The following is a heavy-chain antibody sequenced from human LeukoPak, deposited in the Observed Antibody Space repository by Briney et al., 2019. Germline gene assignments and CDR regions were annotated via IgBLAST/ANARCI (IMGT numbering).Heavy chain of an antibody. CDR3: ARAVLMTTPYYFDY. J-gene: IGHJ4*02. V-gene: IGHV1-2*02. Sequence: ASVKVSCKASGYTFTGYYMHWVRQAPGQGLEWMGWINPNSGGTNYAQKFQGRVTMTRDTSISTAYMELRSLRSDDTAVYYCARAVLMTTPYYFDYWGQGTLVTVSS. CDR1: GYTFTGYY. CDR2: INPNSGGT. D-gene: IGHD4-17*01.